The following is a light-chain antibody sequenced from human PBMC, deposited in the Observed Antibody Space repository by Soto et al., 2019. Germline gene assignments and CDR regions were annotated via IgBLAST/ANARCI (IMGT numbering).Light chain of an antibody. Sequence: SVLTRPPSVSAAPGQTVTISCSGSSSTIGNNYVSWYQHLPGTAPKLLIYDNNKRPSGIPDRFSGFKSGTSATLGITGLQTGDEADYHCGTWDTSLSVCYVFGTGTKVTVL. V-gene: IGLV1-51*01. J-gene: IGLJ1*01. CDR2: DNN. CDR3: GTWDTSLSVCYV. CDR1: SSTIGNNY.